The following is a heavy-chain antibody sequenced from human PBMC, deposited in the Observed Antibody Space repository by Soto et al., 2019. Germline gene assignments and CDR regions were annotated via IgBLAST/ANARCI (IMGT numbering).Heavy chain of an antibody. CDR1: GGSISSGGYS. CDR3: ARVPGP. Sequence: SETLSLTCSVCGGSISSGGYSWSWIRQPPGKGLEWIGYIYHSGSTYYNPSLKSRVTISVDRSKNQFSLKLSSVTAADTAVYYCARVPGPWGQGTLVTVSS. CDR2: IYHSGST. D-gene: IGHD7-27*01. J-gene: IGHJ5*02. V-gene: IGHV4-30-2*01.